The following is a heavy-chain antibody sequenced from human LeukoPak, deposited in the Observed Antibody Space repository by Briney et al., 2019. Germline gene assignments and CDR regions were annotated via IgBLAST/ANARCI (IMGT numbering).Heavy chain of an antibody. D-gene: IGHD6-13*01. J-gene: IGHJ4*02. V-gene: IGHV3-7*01. CDR3: AREMEYSSSWYGTFDY. CDR2: IKQDGSEK. CDR1: GFTFSSYW. Sequence: GGSLRLSCAASGFTFSSYWMSWVRQAPGKGLEWVANIKQDGSEKYYVDSVKGRFTISRDNAKNSLYLQMNSLRAEDTAVYYCAREMEYSSSWYGTFDYWGQGTLDTVSS.